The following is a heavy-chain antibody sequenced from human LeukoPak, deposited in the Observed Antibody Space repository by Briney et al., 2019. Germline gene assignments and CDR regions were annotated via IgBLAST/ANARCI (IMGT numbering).Heavy chain of an antibody. D-gene: IGHD3-10*01. Sequence: SETLSLTCTVSGGSISSSSYYWGWIRQPPGKGLEWIGSIYYSGSTYYNPSLKSRVTISVDTSKNQFSLKLSSVTAADTAVYYCARKRGALVWGQGTLVTVSS. J-gene: IGHJ4*02. CDR1: GGSISSSSYY. CDR2: IYYSGST. V-gene: IGHV4-39*01. CDR3: ARKRGALV.